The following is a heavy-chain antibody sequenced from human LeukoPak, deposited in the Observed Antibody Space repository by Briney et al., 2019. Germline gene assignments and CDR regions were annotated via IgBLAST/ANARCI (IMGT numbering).Heavy chain of an antibody. CDR1: GFTFSRYS. J-gene: IGHJ1*01. CDR3: ARDLRD. Sequence: GGSLRLSCAASGFTFSRYSMNWVRQAPGKGLEWVSSITDRSGYIFNANSVKGRFTVSRDDAKNSVYLQMNSLRVEDTAVYYCARDLRDWGQGTVVTVSS. CDR2: ITDRSGYI. V-gene: IGHV3-21*01.